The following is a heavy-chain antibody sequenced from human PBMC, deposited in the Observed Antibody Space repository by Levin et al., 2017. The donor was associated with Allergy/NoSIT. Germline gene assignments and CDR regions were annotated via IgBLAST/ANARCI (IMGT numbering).Heavy chain of an antibody. D-gene: IGHD2-2*01. V-gene: IGHV4-38-2*02. CDR1: GFSIISDYH. CDR3: TRESSSAATH. J-gene: IGHJ4*02. Sequence: SSETLSLTCTVYGFSIISDYHWGWARQPPGKGLEWIGSVYHNGVTYYNPSLKSRLAISVDTSKNPFSLRVSSVTATDTAIYYCTRESSSAATHWGQGTLVTVSS. CDR2: VYHNGVT.